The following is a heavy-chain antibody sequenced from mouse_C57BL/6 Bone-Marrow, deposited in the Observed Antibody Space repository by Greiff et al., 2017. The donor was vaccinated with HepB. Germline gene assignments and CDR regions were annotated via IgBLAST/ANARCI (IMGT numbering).Heavy chain of an antibody. CDR3: TRGEIYYCGSSPFDY. V-gene: IGHV1-15*01. J-gene: IGHJ2*01. Sequence: QVQLKESGAELVRPGASVTLSCKASGYTFTDYEMHWVKQTPVHGLEWIGAIDPETGGTAYNQKFKGKAILTADKSSSTAYLELRSLTSEDSAVYYCTRGEIYYCGSSPFDYWGQGTTLTVSS. CDR2: IDPETGGT. CDR1: GYTFTDYE. D-gene: IGHD1-1*01.